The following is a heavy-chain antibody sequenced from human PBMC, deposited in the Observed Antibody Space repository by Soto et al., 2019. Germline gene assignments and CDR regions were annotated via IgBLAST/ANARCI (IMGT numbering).Heavy chain of an antibody. D-gene: IGHD3-9*01. J-gene: IGHJ4*02. V-gene: IGHV4-59*01. CDR2: IYYSGST. Sequence: SETLSLTCTVSGGSISSYYWGWIRQPPGKGLEWIGYIYYSGSTNYNPSLKSRVTISVDTSKNQFSLKLSSVAAADTAVYYCARGPDYDILTGYYDYWGQGTLVTVSS. CDR1: GGSISSYY. CDR3: ARGPDYDILTGYYDY.